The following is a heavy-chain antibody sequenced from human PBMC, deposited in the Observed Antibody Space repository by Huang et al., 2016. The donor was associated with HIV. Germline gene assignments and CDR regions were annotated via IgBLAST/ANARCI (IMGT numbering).Heavy chain of an antibody. Sequence: QVQLVQSGAEVKKPGASVKVSCKASGYTFSSFGISWVRQAPGQGLEWGGWMSVYKGNTKFAQKCQGRLTMTTDTSTSTAYMELRSLRSDDTAVYYCARGGGIQLWLLGYYYMDVWGNGTTVTVSS. CDR3: ARGGGIQLWLLGYYYMDV. CDR2: MSVYKGNT. D-gene: IGHD5-18*01. CDR1: GYTFSSFG. V-gene: IGHV1-18*01. J-gene: IGHJ6*03.